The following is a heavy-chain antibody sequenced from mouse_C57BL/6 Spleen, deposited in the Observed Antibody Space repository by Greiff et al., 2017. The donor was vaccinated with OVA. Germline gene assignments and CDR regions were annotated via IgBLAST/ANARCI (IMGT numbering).Heavy chain of an antibody. J-gene: IGHJ2*01. CDR1: GYSFTGYY. Sequence: VHVKQSGPELVKPGASVKISCKASGYSFTGYYMHWVKQSHGNILDWIGYIYPYNGVSSYNQKFKGKATLTVDKSSSTAYMELRSLTSEDSAVYYCARGDYYGSRGDYFDYWGQGTTLTVSS. CDR2: IYPYNGVS. CDR3: ARGDYYGSRGDYFDY. D-gene: IGHD1-1*01. V-gene: IGHV1-31*01.